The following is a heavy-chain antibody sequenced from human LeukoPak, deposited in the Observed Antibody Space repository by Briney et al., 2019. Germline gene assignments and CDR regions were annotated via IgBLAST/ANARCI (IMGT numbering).Heavy chain of an antibody. CDR1: GFTFSSYG. CDR2: IRYDGSNK. J-gene: IGHJ4*02. D-gene: IGHD3-22*01. CDR3: AKEIPSDYDSSGYN. V-gene: IGHV3-30*02. Sequence: PRGSLRLSCAASGFTFSSYGIHWVRQAPGKGLEWVAFIRYDGSNKYYADSVKGRFTISRDNSKNTLYLQMNSLRAEDTAVYYCAKEIPSDYDSSGYNWGQGALVTVSS.